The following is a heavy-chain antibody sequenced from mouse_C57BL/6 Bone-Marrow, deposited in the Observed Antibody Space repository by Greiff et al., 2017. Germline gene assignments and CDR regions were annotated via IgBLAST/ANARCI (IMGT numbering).Heavy chain of an antibody. CDR3: ARGYGSRGAHAMDY. CDR2: INPNHGGT. J-gene: IGHJ4*01. CDR1: GYTFTDYN. D-gene: IGHD1-1*01. Sequence: EVQLQQSGPELVKPGASVKIPCKASGYTFTDYNMDWVKQSHGKSLEWIGDINPNHGGTIYNQKFKGTATLTVDKSSSTAYMGLRSLTSEDTAVYYCARGYGSRGAHAMDYWGQGTSGTVSS. V-gene: IGHV1-18*01.